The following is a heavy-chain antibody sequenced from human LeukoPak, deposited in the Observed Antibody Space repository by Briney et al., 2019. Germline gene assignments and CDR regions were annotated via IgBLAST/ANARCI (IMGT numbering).Heavy chain of an antibody. D-gene: IGHD3-22*01. CDR2: FSAYNGHT. Sequence: ASVKVSCKPSVYTFTNYAVSWGRQAPGQGLGWMGWFSAYNGHTSYAQNLQGRVTMTTDTSTSTAYMELRSLRSDDTAVYYCARVEGVVVITPVDYWGQGTLVTVSS. CDR1: VYTFTNYA. V-gene: IGHV1-18*01. CDR3: ARVEGVVVITPVDY. J-gene: IGHJ4*02.